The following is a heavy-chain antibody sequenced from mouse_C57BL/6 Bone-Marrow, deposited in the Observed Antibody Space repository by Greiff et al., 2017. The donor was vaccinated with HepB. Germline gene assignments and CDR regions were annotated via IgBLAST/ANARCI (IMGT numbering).Heavy chain of an antibody. J-gene: IGHJ3*01. D-gene: IGHD3-2*02. V-gene: IGHV5-12*01. CDR3: ARGSSGYGFAY. CDR1: GFTFSDYY. CDR2: ISNGGGST. Sequence: EVMLVESGGGLVQPGGSLKLSCAASGFTFSDYYMYWVRQTPEKRLEWVAYISNGGGSTYYPDTVKGRFTISSDNAKNPLYLQMSRLESEDTAMYYCARGSSGYGFAYWGQGTLVTVSA.